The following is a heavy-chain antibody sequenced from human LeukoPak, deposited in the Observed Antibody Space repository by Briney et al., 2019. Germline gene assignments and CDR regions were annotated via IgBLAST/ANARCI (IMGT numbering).Heavy chain of an antibody. Sequence: ASVKVSCKASGYTFTGYYMHWVRQAPGQGLEWMGWINPNSGGTNCAQKFQGRVTMTRDTSISTAYMELSRLRSDDTAVYYCARDRYRKDGYNYIGYWGQGTLATVSS. CDR2: INPNSGGT. CDR1: GYTFTGYY. D-gene: IGHD5-24*01. V-gene: IGHV1-2*02. CDR3: ARDRYRKDGYNYIGY. J-gene: IGHJ4*02.